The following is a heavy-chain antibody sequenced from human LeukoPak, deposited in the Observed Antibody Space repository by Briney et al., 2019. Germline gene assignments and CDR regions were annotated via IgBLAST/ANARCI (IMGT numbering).Heavy chain of an antibody. CDR3: AREYYDSSGPFDY. V-gene: IGHV1-69*04. J-gene: IGHJ4*02. Sequence: SVKASCKASGGTFSSYAISWVRQAPGQGLEWMGRIIPILGIANYAQKFQGRVTITADKSTSTAYMELSSLRSEDTAVYYCAREYYDSSGPFDYWGQGTLVTVSS. CDR1: GGTFSSYA. D-gene: IGHD3-22*01. CDR2: IIPILGIA.